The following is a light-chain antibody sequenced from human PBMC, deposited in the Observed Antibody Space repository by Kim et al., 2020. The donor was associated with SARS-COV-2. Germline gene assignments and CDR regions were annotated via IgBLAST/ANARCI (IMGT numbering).Light chain of an antibody. V-gene: IGKV3-20*01. J-gene: IGKJ2*01. Sequence: EIVLTQSPGTLSLSPGERATLSCRASQAFSSTYLAWYQQKPGQAPRLLIHDVSNRATGIPDRFSGSGSGTDFSLTISRLEPEDFAVYYCQYYGDSLHTFGQGTKLEI. CDR3: QYYGDSLHT. CDR1: QAFSSTY. CDR2: DVS.